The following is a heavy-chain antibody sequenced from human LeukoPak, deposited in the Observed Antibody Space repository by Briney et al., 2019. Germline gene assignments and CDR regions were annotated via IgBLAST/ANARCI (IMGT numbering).Heavy chain of an antibody. CDR1: GFTVSRNY. J-gene: IGHJ4*02. CDR2: IYSDGDT. Sequence: GGSLRLSCAASGFTVSRNYMTWGRQAPGKGLEWVSVIYSDGDTYYVDSVKGRFTISRDNSKNTLYLQMNSLRAEDTAVYYCARGPWASFDYWGQGTLVTVSS. D-gene: IGHD3-16*01. CDR3: ARGPWASFDY. V-gene: IGHV3-66*01.